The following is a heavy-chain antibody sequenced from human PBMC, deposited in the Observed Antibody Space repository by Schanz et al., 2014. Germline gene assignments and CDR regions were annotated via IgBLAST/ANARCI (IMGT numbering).Heavy chain of an antibody. V-gene: IGHV3-11*03. J-gene: IGHJ2*01. D-gene: IGHD1-26*01. CDR1: GFSFSDYY. CDR3: ARNRGSRCQNWYFDL. CDR2: INTGSNYI. Sequence: QVHLLESGGGLVEPGGSLRLSCAASGFSFSDYYMSWIRQAPGKGLEWISFINTGSNYINYADSVKGRFTISRDNTKNSLFLQLISLRADDTAVYYCARNRGSRCQNWYFDLWGRGTLVTVSS.